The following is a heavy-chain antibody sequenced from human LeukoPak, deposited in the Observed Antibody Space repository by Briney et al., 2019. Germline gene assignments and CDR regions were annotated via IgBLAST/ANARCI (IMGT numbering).Heavy chain of an antibody. J-gene: IGHJ4*02. CDR2: IRYDGSNK. V-gene: IGHV3-30*02. Sequence: GGSLRLSCAASGFTFSSYGVHWVRQAPGKGLEWVAFIRYDGSNKYYADSVKGRFTISRDNSKNTLYLQMSSLRAEDTAVYYCAKDLLLWFGELFRSPYFDYWGQGTLVTVSS. CDR3: AKDLLLWFGELFRSPYFDY. CDR1: GFTFSSYG. D-gene: IGHD3-10*01.